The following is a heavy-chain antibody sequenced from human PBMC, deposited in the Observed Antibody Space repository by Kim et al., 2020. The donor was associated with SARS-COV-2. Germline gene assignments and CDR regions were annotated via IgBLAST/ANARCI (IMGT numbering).Heavy chain of an antibody. CDR1: GYSFTSYW. V-gene: IGHV5-51*01. CDR3: ARLTVDIVATIQYNWFDP. J-gene: IGHJ5*02. D-gene: IGHD5-12*01. CDR2: IYPGDSDT. Sequence: GESLKISCKGSGYSFTSYWIGWVRQMPGKGLEWMGIIYPGDSDTRYSPSLQGQVTISADKSISTAYLQWSSLKASDTAMYYCARLTVDIVATIQYNWFDPWGQGTLVTVSS.